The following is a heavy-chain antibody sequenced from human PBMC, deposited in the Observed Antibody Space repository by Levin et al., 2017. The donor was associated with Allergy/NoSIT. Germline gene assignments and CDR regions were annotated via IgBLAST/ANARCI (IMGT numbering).Heavy chain of an antibody. D-gene: IGHD2-8*02. V-gene: IGHV3-53*01. CDR2: IDTGGSA. CDR3: ARGSGGVYCTGAGCYAY. CDR1: GFTFSTSD. J-gene: IGHJ4*02. Sequence: GGSLRLSCTVSGFTFSTSDMSWVRQAPGKGLEWVSFIDTGGSAFYADSVKGRYTISRDNSKNTFYLQMNSLRADDSAVYYCARGSGGVYCTGAGCYAYWGQGTLVTVSS.